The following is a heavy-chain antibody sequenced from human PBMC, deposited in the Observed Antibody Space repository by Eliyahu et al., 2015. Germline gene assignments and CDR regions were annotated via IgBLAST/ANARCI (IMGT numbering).Heavy chain of an antibody. CDR1: GFPFSSYW. D-gene: IGHD6-13*01. Sequence: EVQLVESGGGLVQPGGSLRLXCAASGFPFSSYWMNWVRQAPGKGLVWVSRINSDGSSTSYADSVKGRFTISRDNAKNTLYLQMNSLRAEDTAVYYCARRYSNQEGYFDYWGQGTLVTVSS. V-gene: IGHV3-74*01. CDR3: ARRYSNQEGYFDY. J-gene: IGHJ4*02. CDR2: INSDGSST.